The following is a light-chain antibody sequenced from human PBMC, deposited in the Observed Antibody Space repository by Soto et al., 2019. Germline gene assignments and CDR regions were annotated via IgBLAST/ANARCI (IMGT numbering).Light chain of an antibody. CDR3: QQYYDWPIT. CDR1: RGISTL. J-gene: IGKJ5*01. V-gene: IGKV3-15*01. Sequence: IVLTQSPATLSVWPVEIAAAFCMASRGISTLLAWYQQKPGQAPRLLIYAASTRAAGIPARFSGSGSGTDFTLTISSLQSEDFAIYYCQQYYDWPITFGQGTRLEI. CDR2: AAS.